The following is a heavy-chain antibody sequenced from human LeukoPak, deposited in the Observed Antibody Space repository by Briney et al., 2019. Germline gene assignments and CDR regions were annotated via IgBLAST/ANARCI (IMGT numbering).Heavy chain of an antibody. J-gene: IGHJ4*02. CDR1: GFTFRSYG. CDR3: ARARDSSGLAY. D-gene: IGHD3-22*01. Sequence: GGSLRLSCAASGFTFRSYGMHWVRQAPGQGLESVSGISTDGGSTYYANSVKGRFTISRDNSKNTLYLQMGSLGAEDMAVYYCARARDSSGLAYWGQGTLVTVSS. CDR2: ISTDGGST. V-gene: IGHV3-64*01.